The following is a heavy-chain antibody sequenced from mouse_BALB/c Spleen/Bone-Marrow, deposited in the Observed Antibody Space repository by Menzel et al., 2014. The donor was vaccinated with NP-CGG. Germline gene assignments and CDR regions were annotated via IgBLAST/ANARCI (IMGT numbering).Heavy chain of an antibody. V-gene: IGHV1S36*01. CDR3: MRIYHDYDWFPC. D-gene: IGHD2-4*01. CDR1: GYTFISYW. J-gene: IGHJ3*01. Sequence: VQLQQSGAEFVKPGASVKLSCKASGYTFISYWMHWVRQRPGRGLEWIGRIDPNSYSTKYIEKFKNKATLTVDRPSTTAYMQLSCLTSEDSAVYYCMRIYHDYDWFPCWGQGTLVTVSA. CDR2: IDPNSYST.